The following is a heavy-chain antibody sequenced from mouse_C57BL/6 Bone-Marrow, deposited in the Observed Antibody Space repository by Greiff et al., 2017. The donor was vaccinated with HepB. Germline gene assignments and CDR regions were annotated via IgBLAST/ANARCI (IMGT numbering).Heavy chain of an antibody. CDR1: GFTFTDYY. V-gene: IGHV7-3*01. CDR2: IRNKANGYTT. D-gene: IGHD2-1*01. CDR3: ASLYGNFDY. J-gene: IGHJ2*01. Sequence: EVQRVESGGGLVQPGGSLSLSCAASGFTFTDYYMSWVRQPPGKALEWLGFIRNKANGYTTEYSASVKGRFTISRDNSQSILYLQMNALRAEDGATYYCASLYGNFDYWGQGTTLTVSS.